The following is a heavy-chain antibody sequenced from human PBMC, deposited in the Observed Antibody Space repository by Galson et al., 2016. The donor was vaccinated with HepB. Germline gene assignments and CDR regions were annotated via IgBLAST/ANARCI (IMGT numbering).Heavy chain of an antibody. J-gene: IGHJ3*02. D-gene: IGHD3-10*01. Sequence: SVKVSCKASGYTFTGYYIHWVRQAPGQGLEWMGRIDPKSGGLKYAQKFQGRVTMTRDTSIRAAYMELSSLRSDDSVVYYCAKESLVREGGAFDIWGQGTLVTVSS. CDR3: AKESLVREGGAFDI. V-gene: IGHV1-2*05. CDR2: IDPKSGGL. CDR1: GYTFTGYY.